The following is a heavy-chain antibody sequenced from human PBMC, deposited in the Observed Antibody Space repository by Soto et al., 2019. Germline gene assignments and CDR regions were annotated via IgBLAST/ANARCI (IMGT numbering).Heavy chain of an antibody. CDR1: GYTFTSYG. D-gene: IGHD3-10*01. V-gene: IGHV1-18*01. CDR2: ISAYNGNT. CDR3: ARDPAFGRLPWFGESRGIDV. J-gene: IGHJ6*02. Sequence: ASVKVSCKASGYTFTSYGISWVRQAPGQGLEWIGWISAYNGNTNYAQKLQGRVTMTTDTSTSTAYMELRSLRSDDTAVYYCARDPAFGRLPWFGESRGIDVWGQGTTVTVAS.